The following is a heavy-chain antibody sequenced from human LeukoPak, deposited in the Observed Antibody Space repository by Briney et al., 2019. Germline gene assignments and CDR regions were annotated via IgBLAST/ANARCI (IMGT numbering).Heavy chain of an antibody. CDR2: INSDGSST. CDR1: GDSISLYYW. CDR3: ARVAYSYGYSDY. J-gene: IGHJ4*02. V-gene: IGHV3-74*01. Sequence: PSETLSLTCTVSGDSISLYYWMHWVRQAPGKGLVWVSRINSDGSSTSYADSVKGRFTISRDNAKNTLYLQMNSLRAEDTAVYYCARVAYSYGYSDYWGQGTLVTVSS. D-gene: IGHD5-18*01.